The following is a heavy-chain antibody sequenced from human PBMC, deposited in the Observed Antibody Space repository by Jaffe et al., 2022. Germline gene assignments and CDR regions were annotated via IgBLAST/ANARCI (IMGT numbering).Heavy chain of an antibody. J-gene: IGHJ4*02. CDR2: IYHSGST. CDR3: ARAVIVVVTALDY. CDR1: GYSISSGYY. Sequence: QVQLQESGPGLVKPSETLSLTCAVSGYSISSGYYWGWIRQPPGKGLEWIGSIYHSGSTYYNPSLKSRVTISVDTSKNQFSLKLSSVTAADTAVYYCARAVIVVVTALDYWGQGTLVTVSS. V-gene: IGHV4-38-2*01. D-gene: IGHD2-21*02.